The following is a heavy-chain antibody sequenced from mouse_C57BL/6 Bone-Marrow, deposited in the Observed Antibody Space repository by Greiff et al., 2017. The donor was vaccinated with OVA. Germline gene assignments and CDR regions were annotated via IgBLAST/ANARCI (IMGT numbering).Heavy chain of an antibody. D-gene: IGHD1-1*01. CDR2: IDPSDSYT. J-gene: IGHJ4*01. Sequence: QVQLQQSGAELVKPGASVKLSCKASGYTFTSYWMQWVKQRPGQGLEWIGEIDPSDSYTNYNQKFKGKATLTVDTSSSTAYMQLSSLTSEDSAVYYCARGDFYYYGSSYFYYAMDYWGQGTSVTVSS. V-gene: IGHV1-50*01. CDR1: GYTFTSYW. CDR3: ARGDFYYYGSSYFYYAMDY.